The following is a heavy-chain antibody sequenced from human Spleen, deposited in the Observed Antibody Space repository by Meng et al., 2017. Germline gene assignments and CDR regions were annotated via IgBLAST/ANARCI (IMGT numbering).Heavy chain of an antibody. J-gene: IGHJ1*01. Sequence: GESLKISCAASGFIFTSYWMSWVRQAPGKGLEWVANIKQDGNEKYYMDSVKGRFTISRDNAKNSLYLQMNSLRVEDTAVYYCARAGSGWYDEYFQHWGQGTLVTVSS. D-gene: IGHD6-19*01. CDR3: ARAGSGWYDEYFQH. CDR2: IKQDGNEK. CDR1: GFIFTSYW. V-gene: IGHV3-7*01.